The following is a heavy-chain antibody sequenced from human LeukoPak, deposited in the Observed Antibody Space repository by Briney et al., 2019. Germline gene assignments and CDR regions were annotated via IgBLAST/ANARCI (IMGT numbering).Heavy chain of an antibody. CDR3: ATGMENYDGSDYYSYFQH. CDR2: ISGGGGST. Sequence: GGSLRLSCAASKFTFSSSAMSWVRQAPGKGLEWVSAISGGGGSTYYADSVKGRFTISRDNSKNTLYLQMNSLRAEDTAVYYCATGMENYDGSDYYSYFQHWGQGTLVTVSS. V-gene: IGHV3-23*01. D-gene: IGHD3-22*01. J-gene: IGHJ1*01. CDR1: KFTFSSSA.